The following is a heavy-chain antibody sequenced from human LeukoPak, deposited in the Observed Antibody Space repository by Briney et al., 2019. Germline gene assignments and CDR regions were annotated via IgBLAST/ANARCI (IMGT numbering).Heavy chain of an antibody. Sequence: SETLSLTCTVPDASVTTYSWSWLRKPAGKGLEWIGRVYSSGATKYNPSLKSRVTISAATSKNQLSLKLPSVTAPGTAVYYCARDHYGSGSYKAYFDYWGHGIQVTVSS. V-gene: IGHV4-4*07. CDR1: DASVTTYS. J-gene: IGHJ4*01. D-gene: IGHD3-10*01. CDR3: ARDHYGSGSYKAYFDY. CDR2: VYSSGAT.